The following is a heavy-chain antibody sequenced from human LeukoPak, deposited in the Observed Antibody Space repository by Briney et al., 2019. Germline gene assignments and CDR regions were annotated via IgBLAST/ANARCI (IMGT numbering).Heavy chain of an antibody. J-gene: IGHJ4*02. Sequence: GGSLRLSCAASGFTFTTYWMSWVRQAPGKGLEWVAVVSDDGNNIYYADSVKGRFTISRDNSKNTLYLQTNSLRAEDTALYYCVRDRDSTGYYDYWGQGTLVTVSS. V-gene: IGHV3-30*03. CDR2: VSDDGNNI. CDR3: VRDRDSTGYYDY. CDR1: GFTFTTYW. D-gene: IGHD3-22*01.